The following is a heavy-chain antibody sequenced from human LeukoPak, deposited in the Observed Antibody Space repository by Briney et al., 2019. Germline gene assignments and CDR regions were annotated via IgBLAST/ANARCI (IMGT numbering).Heavy chain of an antibody. CDR2: VNSDGSST. D-gene: IGHD6-19*01. V-gene: IGHV3-74*03. CDR1: GFTFSNYW. J-gene: IGHJ5*02. CDR3: ARHSGWYRWFDP. Sequence: QSGGSLRLSCAASGFTFSNYWMHWVRRAPGKGLQWVSRVNSDGSSTMYADSVKGRFTISRDNAKNSLYLQMNSLRAEDTAVYYCARHSGWYRWFDPWGQGTLVTVSS.